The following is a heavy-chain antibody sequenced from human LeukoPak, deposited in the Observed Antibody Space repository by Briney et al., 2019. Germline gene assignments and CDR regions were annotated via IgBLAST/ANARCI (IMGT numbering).Heavy chain of an antibody. CDR1: GFTFSSYA. Sequence: GGSLRLSCAASGFTFSSYAMHWVRQAPGKGLEWVAVISYDGSNKYYADSVKGRFTISRDNAKNTLYLQMNSLRAEDTAVYYCARDQMGHDAFDIWGQGTMVTVSS. CDR3: ARDQMGHDAFDI. CDR2: ISYDGSNK. V-gene: IGHV3-30-3*01. J-gene: IGHJ3*02. D-gene: IGHD5-24*01.